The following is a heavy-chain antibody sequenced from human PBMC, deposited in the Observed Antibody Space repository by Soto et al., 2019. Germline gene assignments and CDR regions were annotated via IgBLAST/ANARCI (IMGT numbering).Heavy chain of an antibody. Sequence: QVQLVQSGAEVKKPGASVKVSCKASGYTFTSYGISWVRQAPGQGLEWMGWISAYNGNTNYAQKLQGRVTMTTDTSTSTAYVELRSLRSDDTAVYYCARDPPYGDHPVGDDAFDIWGQGTMVTVSS. D-gene: IGHD4-17*01. CDR1: GYTFTSYG. CDR2: ISAYNGNT. CDR3: ARDPPYGDHPVGDDAFDI. J-gene: IGHJ3*02. V-gene: IGHV1-18*01.